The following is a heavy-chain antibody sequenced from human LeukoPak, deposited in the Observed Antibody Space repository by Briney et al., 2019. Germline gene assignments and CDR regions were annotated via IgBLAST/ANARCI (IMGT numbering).Heavy chain of an antibody. CDR1: GASIRSDGYH. CDR3: ARDPIYHGSGN. V-gene: IGHV4-31*03. J-gene: IGHJ4*02. Sequence: PSETLSLTCSVSGASIRSDGYHWSWIRQYPGKGLEWIGYSYSGGSTYYNPSLKSRVTISLDTSKNQISLRLKSVTAADTAVYYCARDPIYHGSGNWGQGTLVIVSS. CDR2: SYSGGST. D-gene: IGHD3-10*01.